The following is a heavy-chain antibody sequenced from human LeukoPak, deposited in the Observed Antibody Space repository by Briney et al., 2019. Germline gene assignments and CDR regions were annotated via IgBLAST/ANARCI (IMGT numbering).Heavy chain of an antibody. J-gene: IGHJ6*03. D-gene: IGHD6-19*01. V-gene: IGHV4-4*07. CDR1: GGSISSYY. CDR2: IYTSGST. Sequence: PSETLSLTCTVSGGSISSYYWSWIRQPAGKGLEWIGRIYTSGSTNYNPSLKSRVTISVDKSKNQFSLKLSSVTAADTAVYYCARDPSSGWSNYYCYYMDVWGKGTTVTVSS. CDR3: ARDPSSGWSNYYCYYMDV.